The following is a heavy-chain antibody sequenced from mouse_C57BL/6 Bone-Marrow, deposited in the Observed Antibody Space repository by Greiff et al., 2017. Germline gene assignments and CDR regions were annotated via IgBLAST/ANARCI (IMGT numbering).Heavy chain of an antibody. CDR1: GFNIKDDY. V-gene: IGHV14-4*01. D-gene: IGHD2-3*01. CDR3: SSCDGNYYDF. Sequence: VQLQQSGAELVRPGASVKLSCTASGFNIKDDYIHWVKQRPEQGLEWIGWIDPEIGDTEYASKFQGKATITSDKSSITAYLQLSSLKSEDTAVYYFSSCDGNYYDFWGQGTPLTVAS. CDR2: IDPEIGDT. J-gene: IGHJ2*01.